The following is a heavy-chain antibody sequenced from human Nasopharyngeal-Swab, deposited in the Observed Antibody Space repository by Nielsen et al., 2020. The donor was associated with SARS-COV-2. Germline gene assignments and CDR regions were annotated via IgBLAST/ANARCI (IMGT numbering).Heavy chain of an antibody. Sequence: SETLSLTCAVYGGSFSGYYWSWIRQPPGKGLEWIGEINHSGSTNYNPSLKSRVTISVDTSKNQFSLKLSSVTAADTAVYYCATVVHYYFDYWGQGSLVIVSS. V-gene: IGHV4-34*01. CDR1: GGSFSGYY. CDR2: INHSGST. CDR3: ATVVHYYFDY. J-gene: IGHJ4*02.